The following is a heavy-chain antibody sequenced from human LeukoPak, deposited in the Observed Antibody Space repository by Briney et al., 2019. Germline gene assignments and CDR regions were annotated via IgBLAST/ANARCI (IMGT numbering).Heavy chain of an antibody. CDR2: ISSSSSYI. CDR3: AELGITMIGGV. D-gene: IGHD3-10*02. Sequence: PGGSLRLSCVVSGFTFSSYFMNWVRQAPGKGLEWVSSISSSSSYIYYADSVKGRFTISRDNAKRSLYLQMNSLRAEDTAVYYCAELGITMIGGVWGKGTTVTISS. V-gene: IGHV3-21*01. CDR1: GFTFSSYF. J-gene: IGHJ6*04.